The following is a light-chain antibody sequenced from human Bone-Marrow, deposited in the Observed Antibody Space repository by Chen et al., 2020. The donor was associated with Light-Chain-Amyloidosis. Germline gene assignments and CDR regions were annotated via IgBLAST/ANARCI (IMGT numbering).Light chain of an antibody. V-gene: IGLV2-14*01. CDR1: SGDVGTYNY. J-gene: IGLJ1*01. Sequence: QSALTQPASVSGSPRQPITISCTGTSGDVGTYNYVPWYQQHPGKAPNVMIYAVSNRPSGVSNRFSGAKSGNTASLTISGLQAEDEADYYCSSFTSSSSYVFGPGTKVTVL. CDR2: AVS. CDR3: SSFTSSSSYV.